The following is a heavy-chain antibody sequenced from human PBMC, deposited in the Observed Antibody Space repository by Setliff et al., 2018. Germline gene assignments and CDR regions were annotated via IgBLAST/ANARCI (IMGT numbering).Heavy chain of an antibody. Sequence: SETLSLTCTVSGGSSSSHYWSWIRQPPGKGLEWIGYIHYSGTTNYNPSLKSRVSLSLDTAKNQFSLELRAVTAADTALYYCARENGYCSGGACYFMFDYWGQGTLVTVSS. CDR1: GGSSSSHY. CDR3: ARENGYCSGGACYFMFDY. V-gene: IGHV4-59*11. D-gene: IGHD2-15*01. J-gene: IGHJ4*02. CDR2: IHYSGTT.